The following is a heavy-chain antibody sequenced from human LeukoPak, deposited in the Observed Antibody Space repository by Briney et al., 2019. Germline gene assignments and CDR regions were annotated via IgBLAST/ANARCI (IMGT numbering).Heavy chain of an antibody. CDR2: INPNSGGT. CDR1: GYTFTSYD. D-gene: IGHD6-19*01. Sequence: ASVTVSCKASGYTFTSYDINWVRQATGQGLEWMGWINPNSGGTNYAQKFQGRVTMTRDTSISTAYMELSRLRSDDTAVYYCARTRYSSGWNFDYWGQGTLVTVSS. J-gene: IGHJ4*02. CDR3: ARTRYSSGWNFDY. V-gene: IGHV1-2*02.